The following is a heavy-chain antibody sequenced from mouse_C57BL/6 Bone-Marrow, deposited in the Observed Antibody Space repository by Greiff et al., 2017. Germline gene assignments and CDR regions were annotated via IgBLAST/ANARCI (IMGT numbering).Heavy chain of an antibody. CDR3: ARLLGRAMDY. CDR2: IDPSDSET. CDR1: GYTFTSYW. Sequence: QVHVKQSGAELVRPGSSVKLSCKASGYTFTSYWMHWVKQRPIQGLEWIGNIDPSDSETHYNQKFKDKATLTVDKSSSTAYMQLSSLPSEDSAVSYCARLLGRAMDYWGQGTSVTVSS. D-gene: IGHD4-1*01. V-gene: IGHV1-52*01. J-gene: IGHJ4*01.